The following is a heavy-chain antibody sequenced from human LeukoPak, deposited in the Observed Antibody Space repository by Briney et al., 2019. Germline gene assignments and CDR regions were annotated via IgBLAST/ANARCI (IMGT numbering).Heavy chain of an antibody. CDR3: AGRPTGYSSGYIH. Sequence: GGPLRLSCVASGITFSNYAVSWVRQAPEKGLDWVSVISGSAHKIRYADSVKGRFTISRDNSENIVYLQMNNLRAEDTAVYYCAGRPTGYSSGYIHWGQGTLVTVSS. J-gene: IGHJ4*02. CDR1: GITFSNYA. CDR2: ISGSAHKI. D-gene: IGHD5-18*01. V-gene: IGHV3-23*01.